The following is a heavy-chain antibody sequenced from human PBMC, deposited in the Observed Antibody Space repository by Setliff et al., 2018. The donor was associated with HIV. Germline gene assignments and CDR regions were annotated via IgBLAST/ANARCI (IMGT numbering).Heavy chain of an antibody. D-gene: IGHD3-22*01. CDR2: INHSGST. Sequence: SETLSLTCAVYGGSFSGYYWSWIRQSPGKGLEWIGEINHSGSTYYNPSLKSRVTISVDTSKNQFSLKLSSVTAADTAVYYCASRYHYYDSSGYYRQGAFDIWGQGTMVTVSS. J-gene: IGHJ3*02. CDR3: ASRYHYYDSSGYYRQGAFDI. V-gene: IGHV4-34*01. CDR1: GGSFSGYY.